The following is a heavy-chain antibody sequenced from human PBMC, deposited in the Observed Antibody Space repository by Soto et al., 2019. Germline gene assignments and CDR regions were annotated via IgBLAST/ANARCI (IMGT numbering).Heavy chain of an antibody. Sequence: ASVKVSCKASGYTFTGYYMHWVRQAPGQGLEWMGWINPNSGGTNYAQKFQGRVTMTRDTSISTAYMELSRLRSDDAAVYYCARDTYSSSSHYYYGMDVWGQGTTVTVSS. CDR3: ARDTYSSSSHYYYGMDV. D-gene: IGHD6-6*01. CDR2: INPNSGGT. J-gene: IGHJ6*02. V-gene: IGHV1-2*02. CDR1: GYTFTGYY.